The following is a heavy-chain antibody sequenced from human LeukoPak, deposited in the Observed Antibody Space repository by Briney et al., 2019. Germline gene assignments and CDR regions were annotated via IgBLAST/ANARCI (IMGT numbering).Heavy chain of an antibody. D-gene: IGHD5-18*01. V-gene: IGHV4-59*08. CDR3: ARRAPYSYEWSTLDY. CDR1: GGSISSYY. J-gene: IGHJ4*02. Sequence: ASETLSLTCTVSGGSISSYYWSWIRQPPGKGLEWIGYIYYSGSTNYNPSLKSRVTISVDTSKNQFSLKLSSVTAADTAVYYCARRAPYSYEWSTLDYWGQGTLVTVSS. CDR2: IYYSGST.